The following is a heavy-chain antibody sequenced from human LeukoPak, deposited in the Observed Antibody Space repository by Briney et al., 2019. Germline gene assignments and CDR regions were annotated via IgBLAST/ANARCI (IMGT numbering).Heavy chain of an antibody. V-gene: IGHV1-18*01. D-gene: IGHD3-22*01. CDR1: GYTFTSYG. Sequence: GASVNVSCKASGYTFTSYGISWVRQAPGQGLEWMGWISAYNGNTNYAQKLQGRVTMTTDTSTSTAYMELRSLRSDDTAVYYCARDPPIPIVVVEVAGLDPWGQGTLVTVSS. J-gene: IGHJ5*02. CDR3: ARDPPIPIVVVEVAGLDP. CDR2: ISAYNGNT.